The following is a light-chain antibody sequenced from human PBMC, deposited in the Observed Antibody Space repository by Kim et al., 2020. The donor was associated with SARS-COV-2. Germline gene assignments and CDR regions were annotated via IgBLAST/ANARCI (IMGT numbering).Light chain of an antibody. CDR1: QGVSNN. CDR2: GAS. CDR3: QQHNNWPLT. V-gene: IGKV3-15*01. Sequence: EIVMTQSPATLSVSPGERATLSCRASQGVSNNLAWYQQKPGQAPTLLIYGASTRATGIPARFSGSGSGTEFTLTISSLQSEDFAVYYCQQHNNWPLTFGQGTRLEIK. J-gene: IGKJ5*01.